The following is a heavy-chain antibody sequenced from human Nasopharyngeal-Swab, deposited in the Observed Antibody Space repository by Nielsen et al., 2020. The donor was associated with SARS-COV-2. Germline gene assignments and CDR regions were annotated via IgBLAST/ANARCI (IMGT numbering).Heavy chain of an antibody. CDR2: IKPDGSEK. Sequence: GESLKISCAASGFTFSNYWMSWVRQAPGKGLEWVANIKPDGSEKYYLDSAKGRLTISRDNVKKSLYLQMNSLRAEDTAVYYCTREGGDTALDHWGQGTLVTVSS. J-gene: IGHJ4*02. D-gene: IGHD3-16*01. CDR3: TREGGDTALDH. V-gene: IGHV3-7*01. CDR1: GFTFSNYW.